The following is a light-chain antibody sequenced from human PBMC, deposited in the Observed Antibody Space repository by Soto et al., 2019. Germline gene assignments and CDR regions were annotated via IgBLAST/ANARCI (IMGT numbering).Light chain of an antibody. CDR2: DAS. Sequence: DIQMTQSPSTLSASVGDRDTITCRASQSISSWLAWYQQKPGKAPKLLIYDASSLESGVPSRFSGSGSGTELTLTISSLQPDDFATYYCQQYNSYSTFGXGTKVDIK. CDR1: QSISSW. J-gene: IGKJ1*01. CDR3: QQYNSYST. V-gene: IGKV1-5*01.